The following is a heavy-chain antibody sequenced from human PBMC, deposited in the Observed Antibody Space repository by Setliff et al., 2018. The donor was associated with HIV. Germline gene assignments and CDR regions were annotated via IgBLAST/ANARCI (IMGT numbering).Heavy chain of an antibody. D-gene: IGHD3-22*01. CDR1: DDPISSYY. CDR3: ARTPEDYDQYFFDR. J-gene: IGHJ4*02. V-gene: IGHV4-4*07. Sequence: SETLSLTCYVTDDPISSYYWSWVRQPAGKGLEWMGRIYTSGSTNYNPSLKSRVTMSVDTSKNQFSLKLSSVTAADTAVYYCARTPEDYDQYFFDRWGQGTLVTVSS. CDR2: IYTSGST.